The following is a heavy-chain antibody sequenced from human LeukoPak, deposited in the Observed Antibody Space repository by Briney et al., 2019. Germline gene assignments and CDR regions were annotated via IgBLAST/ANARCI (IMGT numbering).Heavy chain of an antibody. D-gene: IGHD3-16*01. J-gene: IGHJ4*02. CDR1: GVIFSTYG. CDR3: AKDSLADIDY. CDR2: IRHDGSIK. V-gene: IGHV3-30*02. Sequence: GGSLRLSCAASGVIFSTYGMYWVRRAPGKGLGWVAFIRHDGSIKNYADSVKGRSTISRDNSKNTLYLQMNSLRAEDTAVYYCAKDSLADIDYWGQGTLVTVSS.